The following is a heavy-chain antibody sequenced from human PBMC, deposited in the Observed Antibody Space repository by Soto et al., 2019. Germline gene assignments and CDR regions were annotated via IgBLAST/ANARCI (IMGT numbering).Heavy chain of an antibody. Sequence: QVQLQESGPGLVNPSETLSLTCTVSGDSMTKYYWSWIRQPAGKGLEWIGRIYSSGSTNYNPSLKSRVTMSIDTSNNHFSLSLKSVTAADTAVYYCARTVGAAYYFDFWGQGALVTVSS. J-gene: IGHJ4*02. D-gene: IGHD1-26*01. CDR3: ARTVGAAYYFDF. CDR2: IYSSGST. V-gene: IGHV4-4*07. CDR1: GDSMTKYY.